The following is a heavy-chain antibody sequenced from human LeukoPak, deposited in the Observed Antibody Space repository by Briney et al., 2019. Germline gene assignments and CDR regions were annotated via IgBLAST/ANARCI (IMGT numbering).Heavy chain of an antibody. J-gene: IGHJ3*02. Sequence: PSQTLSLTCTVSGGSISSGSYYWRWIRQPAGKGLEWIGRIYTSGSTNYNPSLKSRVTISVDTSKNQFSLKLSSVTAADTAVYYCASTSYDSRAFDIWGQGTMVTVSS. CDR1: GGSISSGSYY. V-gene: IGHV4-61*02. D-gene: IGHD3-22*01. CDR2: IYTSGST. CDR3: ASTSYDSRAFDI.